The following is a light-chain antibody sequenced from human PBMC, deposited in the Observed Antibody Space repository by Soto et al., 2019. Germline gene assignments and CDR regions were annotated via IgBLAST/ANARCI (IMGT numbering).Light chain of an antibody. Sequence: QSALTQPASVSGSPGQSITMSCTGTSSDVGGYNHVSWYQHHPGKAPKLMIYDVSNRPSGVSNRFSGSKSGNTASLIISGLQAEDEADYYCSSYTSSSTLSTYVFGTGAKLTVL. CDR1: SSDVGGYNH. CDR2: DVS. CDR3: SSYTSSSTLSTYV. V-gene: IGLV2-14*03. J-gene: IGLJ1*01.